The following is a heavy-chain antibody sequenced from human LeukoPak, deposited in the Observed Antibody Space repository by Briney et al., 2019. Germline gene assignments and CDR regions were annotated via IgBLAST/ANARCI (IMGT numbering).Heavy chain of an antibody. V-gene: IGHV3-64D*06. J-gene: IGHJ4*02. D-gene: IGHD3-22*01. CDR1: GFTFSSYA. CDR3: VKDPPPDSSGYYPFDY. Sequence: GGSLRLSCSASGFTFSSYAMHWVRQAPGKGLEYVSAISSNGGSTYYADSVRGRFTISRDNSKNTLYLQMSSLRAEDTAVYYCVKDPPPDSSGYYPFDYWGQGTLVTVSS. CDR2: ISSNGGST.